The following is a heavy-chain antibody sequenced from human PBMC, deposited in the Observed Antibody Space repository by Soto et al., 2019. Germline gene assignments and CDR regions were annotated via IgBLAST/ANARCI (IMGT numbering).Heavy chain of an antibody. CDR2: ISAYNGNT. D-gene: IGHD3-3*01. CDR1: GYTFSGYV. V-gene: IGHV1-18*01. Sequence: ASVKVSCKASGYTFSGYVIGWGGQAHGQGLEWMGWISAYNGNTNYAQKLQGRVTMTTDTSTSTAYMELRSLRSDDTAVYYCARSDFWSGRALDAFDIWGQGTMVTVSS. J-gene: IGHJ3*02. CDR3: ARSDFWSGRALDAFDI.